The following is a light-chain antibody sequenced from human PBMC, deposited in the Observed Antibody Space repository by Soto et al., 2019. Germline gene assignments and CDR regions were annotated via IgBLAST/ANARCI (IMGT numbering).Light chain of an antibody. V-gene: IGLV2-14*01. CDR1: SSDVGGYNY. CDR2: EVS. J-gene: IGLJ1*01. Sequence: QSALTQPASVSGSPGQSITISCTGTSSDVGGYNYVSWYQQHPGKAPKVMIYEVSNRPSGVSNRFSGSKSGNTASLTISGLQAEDEADYYCSPYTSSSTPYVFGTGTKLTVL. CDR3: SPYTSSSTPYV.